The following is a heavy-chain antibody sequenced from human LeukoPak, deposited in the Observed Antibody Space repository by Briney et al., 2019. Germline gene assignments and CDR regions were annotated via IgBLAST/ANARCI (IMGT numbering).Heavy chain of an antibody. Sequence: GESLKISCKGSGYRFITYWIAWVRQMPGKGLEWMGIIYPGDSDTRYSPSFQGQVTISADKSISTAYLQWSSLKASDTAMYYCARTHSSGWYGRAFDIWGQGTMVTVSS. CDR3: ARTHSSGWYGRAFDI. V-gene: IGHV5-51*01. CDR1: GYRFITYW. D-gene: IGHD6-19*01. J-gene: IGHJ3*02. CDR2: IYPGDSDT.